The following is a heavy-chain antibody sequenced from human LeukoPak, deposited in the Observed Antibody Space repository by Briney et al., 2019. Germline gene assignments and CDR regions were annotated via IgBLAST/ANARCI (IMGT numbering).Heavy chain of an antibody. CDR2: IIPIFGTA. V-gene: IGHV1-69*01. D-gene: IGHD3-10*01. CDR3: ATAGVGVSRYYFDY. J-gene: IGHJ4*02. CDR1: GGTFSSYA. Sequence: GASVKVSCKASGGTFSSYAISWVRQAPGQGLEWMGGIIPIFGTANYAQKFQGRVTITADESTSTAYMELSSLRSEDTAVYYCATAGVGVSRYYFDYWGQGTLVTVSS.